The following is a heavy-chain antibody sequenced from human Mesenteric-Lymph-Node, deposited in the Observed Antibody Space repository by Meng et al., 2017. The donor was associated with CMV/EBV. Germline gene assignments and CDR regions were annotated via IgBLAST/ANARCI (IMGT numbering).Heavy chain of an antibody. CDR2: IYSGGST. D-gene: IGHD3-16*01. V-gene: IGHV3-66*02. J-gene: IGHJ3*02. CDR3: ARAGGLASAFVI. CDR1: GFTVSSNY. Sequence: GESLKISCAASGFTVSSNYMSWVRQAPGKGLEWVSVIYSGGSTYYADSVKGRFTISRDNSKNTLYLQMNSLRAEDTAVYYCARAGGLASAFVIWGQGTMVTVSS.